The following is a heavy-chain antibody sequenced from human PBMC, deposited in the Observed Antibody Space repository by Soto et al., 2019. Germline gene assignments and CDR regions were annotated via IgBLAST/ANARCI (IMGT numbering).Heavy chain of an antibody. V-gene: IGHV4-59*01. D-gene: IGHD3-10*01. J-gene: IGHJ6*02. CDR2: IYYSGST. Sequence: SETLSLTCTVSGGSISSYYWSLIRQPPGKGLEWIGYIYYSGSTNYNPSLKIRVTISVYTSKNQFYLKLSSVTAADTAVYYCARDMGLLWFGEFYYYGMDVWGQGTTVTVSS. CDR1: GGSISSYY. CDR3: ARDMGLLWFGEFYYYGMDV.